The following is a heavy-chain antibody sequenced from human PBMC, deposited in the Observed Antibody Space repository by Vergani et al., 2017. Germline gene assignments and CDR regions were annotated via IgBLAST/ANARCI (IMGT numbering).Heavy chain of an antibody. CDR1: GGSISSSSYY. D-gene: IGHD5-18*01. CDR3: ARGGGDPIQLWGNWFDP. V-gene: IGHV4-39*07. CDR2: IYYSGST. J-gene: IGHJ5*02. Sequence: QLQLQESGPGLVKPSETLSLTCTVSGGSISSSSYYWGWIRQPPGKGLEWIGSIYYSGSTYYNPSLKSRVPISVDTSKNQFSLKLSSVTAADTAVDYCARGGGDPIQLWGNWFDPWGQGTLVTVSS.